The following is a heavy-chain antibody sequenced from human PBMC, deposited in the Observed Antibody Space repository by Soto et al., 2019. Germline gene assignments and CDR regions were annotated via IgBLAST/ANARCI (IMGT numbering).Heavy chain of an antibody. Sequence: PGESLKISCKGSGYSFTNYWIAWVRQMPGKGLEWMGIIYPGDSDTRYNPSFQGQVTISADKSISAAYLQWSSLKASDTAKYYCARRIAAAGFFDYWGQGTPVTVSS. CDR1: GYSFTNYW. CDR2: IYPGDSDT. D-gene: IGHD6-13*01. CDR3: ARRIAAAGFFDY. V-gene: IGHV5-51*01. J-gene: IGHJ4*02.